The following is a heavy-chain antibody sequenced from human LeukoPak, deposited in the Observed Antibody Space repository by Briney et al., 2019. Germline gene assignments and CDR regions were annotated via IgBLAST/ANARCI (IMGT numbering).Heavy chain of an antibody. CDR2: IYYSGST. J-gene: IGHJ5*02. CDR1: GGSISSYY. CDR3: ARFTPQGYGWGGYNRFDP. Sequence: PSETLSLTCTVSGGSISSYYWTWLRQPPGKGLEWIGYIYYSGSTNYNPSLKSRVTISVDTSKNQFSLNLTSVTAADTAVYYCARFTPQGYGWGGYNRFDPWGQGTLVTVSS. V-gene: IGHV4-59*01. D-gene: IGHD3-16*01.